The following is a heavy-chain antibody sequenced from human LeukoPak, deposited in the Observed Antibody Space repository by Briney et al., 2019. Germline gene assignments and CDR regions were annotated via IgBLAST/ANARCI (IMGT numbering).Heavy chain of an antibody. CDR2: VFYSGSI. Sequence: SETLSLTCTVSGGSISSYYWSWIRQPPRKGLEWIGYVFYSGSINYNPPLKSRVTISIDASKNQFSLKLSSVTAADTAVYYCARLTSGTHPNFDYWGQGTLVTVSS. V-gene: IGHV4-59*08. CDR3: ARLTSGTHPNFDY. CDR1: GGSISSYY. D-gene: IGHD3-10*01. J-gene: IGHJ4*02.